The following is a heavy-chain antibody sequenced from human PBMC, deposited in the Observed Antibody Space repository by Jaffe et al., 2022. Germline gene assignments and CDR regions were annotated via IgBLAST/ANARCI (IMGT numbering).Heavy chain of an antibody. CDR3: AKDMLGYCSSTSCPFDY. V-gene: IGHV3-23*01. CDR1: GFTFSSYA. Sequence: EVQLLESGGGLVQPGGSLRLSCAASGFTFSSYAMSWVRQAPGKGLEWVSAISGSGGSTYYADSVKGRFTISRDNSKNTLYLQMNSLRAEDTAVYYCAKDMLGYCSSTSCPFDYWGQGTLVTVSS. D-gene: IGHD2-2*01. J-gene: IGHJ4*02. CDR2: ISGSGGST.